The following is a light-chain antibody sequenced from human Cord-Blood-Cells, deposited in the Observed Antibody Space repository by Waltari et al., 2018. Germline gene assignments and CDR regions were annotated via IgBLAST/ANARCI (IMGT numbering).Light chain of an antibody. J-gene: IGKJ1*01. CDR2: GAS. V-gene: IGKV3-20*01. CDR3: QQYGSLPRT. Sequence: EIVLTQSPGTLSLSPGERPTLSCRASQRVSSSYLAWYQQKPGQAPRLLIHGASSRATGIPDRFSGSGSGTDFTLTISRLEPEDFAVYYCQQYGSLPRTFGQGTKVEIK. CDR1: QRVSSSY.